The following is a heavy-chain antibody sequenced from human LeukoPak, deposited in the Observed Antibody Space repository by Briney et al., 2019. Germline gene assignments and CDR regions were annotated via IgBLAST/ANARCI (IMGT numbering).Heavy chain of an antibody. J-gene: IGHJ4*02. CDR3: ARAYVYGDPPDY. V-gene: IGHV3-30*14. D-gene: IGHD4-17*01. CDR1: GFTFSSYA. CDR2: ISYDGSNK. Sequence: GGSLRLSCAASGFTFSSYAMHWVRQAPGKGLEWVAVISYDGSNKYYADSVKGRFTISRDNSKNTLYLQMNSLRAEDTAVYYCARAYVYGDPPDYWGQGTLVTVSS.